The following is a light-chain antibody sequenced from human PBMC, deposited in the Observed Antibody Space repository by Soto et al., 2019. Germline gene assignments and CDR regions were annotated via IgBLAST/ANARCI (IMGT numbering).Light chain of an antibody. CDR2: KVD. J-gene: IGLJ3*02. V-gene: IGLV2-14*01. Sequence: QSALTQPASVSGSPGQSITIPCSGRSSDLGGLNYVSWYQQHPGKVPKLIIYKVDNRPSGISERFSASKSGNTASLTISGLQAEDEAHYSCSSYTTVPSPQWVFAGGTKLTVL. CDR3: SSYTTVPSPQWV. CDR1: SSDLGGLNY.